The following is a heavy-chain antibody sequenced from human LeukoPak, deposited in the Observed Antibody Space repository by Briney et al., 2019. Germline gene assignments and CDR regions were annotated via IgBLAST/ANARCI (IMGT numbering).Heavy chain of an antibody. V-gene: IGHV1-2*02. CDR2: INPNSGGT. CDR3: ARDREYYDFWSGHPPDYGMDV. Sequence: ASVKVSCKASGYTFTGYYMHWVRQAPGQGLEWMGWINPNSGGTNYAQKFQGRVTMTRDTSISTAYMELRRLRSDDTAVYYCARDREYYDFWSGHPPDYGMDVWGQGTTVTVSS. CDR1: GYTFTGYY. J-gene: IGHJ6*02. D-gene: IGHD3-3*01.